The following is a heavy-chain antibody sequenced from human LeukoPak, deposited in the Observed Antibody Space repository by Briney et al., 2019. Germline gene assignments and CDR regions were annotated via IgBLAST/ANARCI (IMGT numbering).Heavy chain of an antibody. J-gene: IGHJ4*02. CDR1: GFSVNDNY. CDR2: MFPDGRT. Sequence: GGSLGLSCAVSGFSVNDNYMSWVRQAPGKGLQWVSVMFPDGRTYYADSVKGRFTISRDLARNTLLLQMHSLRADDTAVHYCARTNPVYGDYDYWGQGTLVIVSS. V-gene: IGHV3-53*01. D-gene: IGHD4-17*01. CDR3: ARTNPVYGDYDY.